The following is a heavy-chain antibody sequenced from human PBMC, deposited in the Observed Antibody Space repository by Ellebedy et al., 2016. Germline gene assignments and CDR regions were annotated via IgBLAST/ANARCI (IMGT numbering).Heavy chain of an antibody. CDR3: ARCFDSGGYIDY. CDR1: GGSVSSASYY. V-gene: IGHV4-61*01. CDR2: VYYSGST. Sequence: SETLSLXCTVSGGSVSSASYYWNWIRQPPGKGLEWIGYVYYSGSTNYNPSLKSRVTMSVDTSRNQFSLKLSSVTAADTAVYYCARCFDSGGYIDYWGQGTLVTVSS. D-gene: IGHD3-22*01. J-gene: IGHJ4*02.